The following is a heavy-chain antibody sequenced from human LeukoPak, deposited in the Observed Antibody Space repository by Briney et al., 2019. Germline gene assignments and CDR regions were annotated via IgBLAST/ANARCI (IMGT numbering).Heavy chain of an antibody. CDR1: GFPFISYS. V-gene: IGHV3-21*01. CDR2: ISSSSSYI. Sequence: GGPLRLSWAASGFPFISYSRNWARQAPGKGLGWVSSISSSSSYIYYADSVKGRFTISRDNAKNSLYLQMNSLRAEDTAVYYCAREPQLERPAYWGQGTLVTVSS. J-gene: IGHJ4*02. CDR3: AREPQLERPAY. D-gene: IGHD1-1*01.